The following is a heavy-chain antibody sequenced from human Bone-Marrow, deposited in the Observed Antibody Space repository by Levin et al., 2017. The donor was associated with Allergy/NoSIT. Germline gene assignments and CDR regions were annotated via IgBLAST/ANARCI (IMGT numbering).Heavy chain of an antibody. Sequence: PGGSLRLSCSASGFTFSSSAMHWVRQAPGKGLEYISVISDNGANTYYADSVKGRFTISRDNSKNTVYLQMSSLRPEDTAVYFCVKDIWFGESDYWGQGTLVTVSS. CDR2: ISDNGANT. D-gene: IGHD3-10*01. CDR3: VKDIWFGESDY. J-gene: IGHJ4*02. CDR1: GFTFSSSA. V-gene: IGHV3-64D*06.